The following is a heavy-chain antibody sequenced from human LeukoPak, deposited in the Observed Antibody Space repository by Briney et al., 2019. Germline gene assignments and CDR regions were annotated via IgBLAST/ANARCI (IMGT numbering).Heavy chain of an antibody. CDR2: IIPIFGTA. V-gene: IGHV1-69*13. J-gene: IGHJ3*02. Sequence: SSVTVSCKASGCTFSSYAISWVRQAPGHRLEGMGGIIPIFGTANYAQKSHGRVTITADESTSPSYMELSSLRSEDTAVSYCARDYSSGYSRAHDAFDIWGQGTMVTVSS. CDR3: ARDYSSGYSRAHDAFDI. D-gene: IGHD3-22*01. CDR1: GCTFSSYA.